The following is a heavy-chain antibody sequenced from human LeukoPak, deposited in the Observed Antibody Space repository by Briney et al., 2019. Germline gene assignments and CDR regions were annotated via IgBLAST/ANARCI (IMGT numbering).Heavy chain of an antibody. CDR3: ARVEAAAGTYWYFDL. Sequence: SETLSLTCTVSGVSISSYYWSWIRQPAGKGLEWLGRIYTSGSTNYNPSLKSRVTMSVDTSKNQSSLKLSSVTAADTAVYYCARVEAAAGTYWYFDLWGRGTLVTVSS. V-gene: IGHV4-4*07. CDR1: GVSISSYY. J-gene: IGHJ2*01. CDR2: IYTSGST. D-gene: IGHD6-13*01.